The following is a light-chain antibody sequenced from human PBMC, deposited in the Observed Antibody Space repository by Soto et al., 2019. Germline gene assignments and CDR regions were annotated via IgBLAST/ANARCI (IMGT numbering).Light chain of an antibody. CDR2: GAS. V-gene: IGKV3-15*01. CDR3: QQYNNWPPAT. J-gene: IGKJ1*01. CDR1: QSVSSN. Sequence: EIVMTQSPTILSVSPGERATLSCRASQSVSSNLAWYQLKPGQAPRLLIYGASTRATGIPARFSGSGSGTEFTLTISSLQSEDFAVYYCQQYNNWPPATFGQGTKVDIK.